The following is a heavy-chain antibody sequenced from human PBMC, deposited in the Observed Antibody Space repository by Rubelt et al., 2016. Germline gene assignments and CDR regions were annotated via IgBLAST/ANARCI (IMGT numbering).Heavy chain of an antibody. V-gene: IGHV3-53*01. CDR2: IYGGGST. J-gene: IGHJ3*01. D-gene: IGHD2-2*01. CDR3: ARENECSSVSCR. CDR1: GFTVSSNY. Sequence: EVELLESGGGLVQPGGSLRLSCAASGFTVSSNYMSWVRQAPGKGLEWVSVIYGGGSTYYADSVKGRFTISRDNSKNTIYLQMNSLRAEDTAVYYCARENECSSVSCRWGQGTTVTVSS.